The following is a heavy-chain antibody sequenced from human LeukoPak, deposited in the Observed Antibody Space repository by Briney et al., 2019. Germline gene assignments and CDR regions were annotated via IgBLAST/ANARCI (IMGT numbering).Heavy chain of an antibody. CDR2: IYHSGST. Sequence: SGTLSLTCAVSGGSISSSNWWSWVRQPPGKGLEWIGEIYHSGSTNYKPSLKSRVTISVDKSKNQFSLKLSSVTAADTAVYYCARGSIAAAGTFDYWGQGTLVTVSS. CDR1: GGSISSSNW. D-gene: IGHD6-13*01. V-gene: IGHV4-4*02. CDR3: ARGSIAAAGTFDY. J-gene: IGHJ4*02.